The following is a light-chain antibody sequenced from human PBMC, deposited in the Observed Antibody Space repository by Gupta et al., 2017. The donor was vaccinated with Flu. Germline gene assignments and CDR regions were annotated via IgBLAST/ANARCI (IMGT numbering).Light chain of an antibody. Sequence: EIVLTQSPGTLSLSPGERATLSCRASQSVSSSYLAWYQQKPGQAPRLLIYGASSRATGIPDRFSGSGSGTDFTLTISRLEPEDFAVYYCQQEASSLTSGAGTKLEIK. CDR3: QQEASSLT. V-gene: IGKV3-20*01. J-gene: IGKJ4*01. CDR1: QSVSSSY. CDR2: GAS.